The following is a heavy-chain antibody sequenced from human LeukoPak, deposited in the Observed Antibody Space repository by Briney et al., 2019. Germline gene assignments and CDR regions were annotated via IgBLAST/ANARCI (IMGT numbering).Heavy chain of an antibody. CDR3: ARGGVPLDY. CDR1: GFTFSSYA. J-gene: IGHJ4*02. D-gene: IGHD3-16*01. V-gene: IGHV3-23*01. CDR2: ISGSGGST. Sequence: PGGSLRLSCAASGFTFSSYAMSWVRQAPGKGLEWVSAISGSGGSTYYADSVKGRFTISRDNAKNSLYLQMNSLRAEDTAVYYCARGGVPLDYWGQGTLVTVSS.